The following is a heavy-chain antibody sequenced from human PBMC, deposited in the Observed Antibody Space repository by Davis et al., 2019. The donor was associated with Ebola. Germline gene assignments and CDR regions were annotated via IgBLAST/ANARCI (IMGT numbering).Heavy chain of an antibody. J-gene: IGHJ5*02. Sequence: ASVKVSCKASGYSFSTYGFSWVRQAPGQGLEWLGWISPNNGNSHYAQKFQGRVTMTTNTSTNTAFMELRSLRSDDTAVYYCARVPACGGGSCLTSWFDPWGQGTLVTVSS. CDR1: GYSFSTYG. D-gene: IGHD2-15*01. V-gene: IGHV1-18*04. CDR3: ARVPACGGGSCLTSWFDP. CDR2: ISPNNGNS.